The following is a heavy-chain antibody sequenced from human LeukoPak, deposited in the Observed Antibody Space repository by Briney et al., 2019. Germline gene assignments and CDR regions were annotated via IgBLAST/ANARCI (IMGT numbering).Heavy chain of an antibody. CDR3: ARVDFWSGSPRLGFDY. CDR2: ISSSSSYI. Sequence: GGSLRLSCAASGFTFSSYGMNWVRQAPGKGLEWVSSISSSSSYIYYADSVKGRFTISRDNAKNSLYLQMNSLRAEDTAVYYCARVDFWSGSPRLGFDYWGQGTLVTVSS. J-gene: IGHJ4*02. D-gene: IGHD3-3*01. V-gene: IGHV3-21*01. CDR1: GFTFSSYG.